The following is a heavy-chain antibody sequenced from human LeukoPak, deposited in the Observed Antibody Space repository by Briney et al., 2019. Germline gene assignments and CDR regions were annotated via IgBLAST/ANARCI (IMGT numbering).Heavy chain of an antibody. J-gene: IGHJ4*02. V-gene: IGHV4-39*01. Sequence: SETLSLTCTVSGGSISSSSYYWGWIRQPPGKGLEWIGSIYYSGSTYYNPSLKSRVTISVDTSKNQFSLKLSSVTAADTAVYYCASTVGGMVVVVPALDYWGQGTLVTVSS. D-gene: IGHD2-2*01. CDR2: IYYSGST. CDR3: ASTVGGMVVVVPALDY. CDR1: GGSISSSSYY.